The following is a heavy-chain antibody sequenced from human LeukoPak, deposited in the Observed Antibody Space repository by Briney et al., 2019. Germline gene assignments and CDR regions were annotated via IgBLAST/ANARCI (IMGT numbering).Heavy chain of an antibody. V-gene: IGHV4-39*01. J-gene: IGHJ6*03. Sequence: PSETLSLTCIVSGGSISGTNSYWAWIRQPAGKGLEWIGGIYFSGSTFYKSSLESRLNMSVDMSKNQFSLKVRSVTAADTAVYYCARQRADYYYYYMDVWGKGTTVTVSS. CDR3: ARQRADYYYYYMDV. CDR2: IYFSGST. CDR1: GGSISGTNSY.